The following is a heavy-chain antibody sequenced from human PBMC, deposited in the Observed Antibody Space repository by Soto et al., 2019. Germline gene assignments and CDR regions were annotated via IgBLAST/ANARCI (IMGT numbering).Heavy chain of an antibody. Sequence: LRLSCTVSEFTFSDYWMHWVRQAPGKGLVWVSRINTDGTTTNYADSVKGRFTISRDNARNTLYLQMNSLRGEDTAVYYCATAGNYRFDTWGHGTLVTVSS. CDR3: ATAGNYRFDT. CDR2: INTDGTTT. CDR1: EFTFSDYW. V-gene: IGHV3-74*01. D-gene: IGHD3-16*02. J-gene: IGHJ4*01.